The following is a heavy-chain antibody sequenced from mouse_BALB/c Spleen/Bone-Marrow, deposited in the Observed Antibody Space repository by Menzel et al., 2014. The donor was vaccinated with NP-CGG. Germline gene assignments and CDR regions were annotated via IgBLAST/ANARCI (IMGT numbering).Heavy chain of an antibody. CDR3: AREWTARAVDY. V-gene: IGHV1-54*01. D-gene: IGHD3-2*01. J-gene: IGHJ2*01. CDR2: INPGSGGA. Sequence: LVESGAELVRPGTSVKVSCKASGYAFTNYLIEWVKQRPVQGLEWIGVINPGSGGANHNAEFKGKATLTADKSSSTAYMQLSSLTSDDSAVYFCAREWTARAVDYWGQGTTLTVSS. CDR1: GYAFTNYL.